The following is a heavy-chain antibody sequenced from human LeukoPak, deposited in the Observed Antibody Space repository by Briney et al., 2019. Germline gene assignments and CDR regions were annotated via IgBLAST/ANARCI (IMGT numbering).Heavy chain of an antibody. J-gene: IGHJ4*02. Sequence: GGSLRLSCAASGFTFSSYGMHWVRQAPGKGLEWVAVISYDGSNKYYADSVKGRFTISRDNSKNTLYLQMNSLRAVDTAVYYCATKQWLVRTPPSGYWGQGTLVTVSS. CDR3: ATKQWLVRTPPSGY. V-gene: IGHV3-30*03. D-gene: IGHD6-19*01. CDR1: GFTFSSYG. CDR2: ISYDGSNK.